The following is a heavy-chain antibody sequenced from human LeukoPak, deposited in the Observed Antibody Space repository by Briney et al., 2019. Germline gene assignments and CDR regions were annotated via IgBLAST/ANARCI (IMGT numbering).Heavy chain of an antibody. V-gene: IGHV3-30-3*01. CDR1: GFTFSSYA. J-gene: IGHJ4*02. CDR2: ISYDGSNK. D-gene: IGHD2-15*01. CDR3: AREHNYCSGGSCYSVIFDY. Sequence: PGRSLRLSCAASGFTFSSYAMHWVRQAPGKGLEWVAVISYDGSNKYYADSVKGRFTISRDNSKNTLFLQMNSLRGEDTAVYYCAREHNYCSGGSCYSVIFDYWGQGTLVTVSS.